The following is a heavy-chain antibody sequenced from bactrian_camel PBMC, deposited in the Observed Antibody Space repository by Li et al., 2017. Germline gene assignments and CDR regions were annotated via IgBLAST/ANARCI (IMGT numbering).Heavy chain of an antibody. CDR1: GYIHRRVC. Sequence: VQLVESGGGSVQAGGSLRLSCVLSGYIHRRVCMSWFRQTPGKEREGVTHVLSQGDTIYADSVKGRFTFSQDNAKNTLYLQMNALELEDAAMYYCHPCYTDFDYWGQGTQVTVS. CDR3: HPCYTDFDY. CDR2: VLSQGDT. V-gene: IGHV3S42*01. J-gene: IGHJ4*01. D-gene: IGHD3*01.